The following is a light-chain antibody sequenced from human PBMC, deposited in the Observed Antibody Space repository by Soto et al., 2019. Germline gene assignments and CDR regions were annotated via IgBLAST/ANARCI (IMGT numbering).Light chain of an antibody. V-gene: IGLV2-14*01. CDR3: SSYTSSSTPWV. CDR2: EVS. J-gene: IGLJ3*02. CDR1: SSDVGGYNY. Sequence: QSALTQPASVSGSPGQSITISCTGTSSDVGGYNYVSWYQQHPGKAPKLMIYEVSHRPSGVSNRFSGSKSGNTASLTISGIQAEDEADYYCSSYTSSSTPWVFGGGTKLTVL.